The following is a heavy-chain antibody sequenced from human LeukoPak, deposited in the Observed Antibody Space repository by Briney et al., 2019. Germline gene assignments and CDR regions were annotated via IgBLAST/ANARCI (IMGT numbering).Heavy chain of an antibody. V-gene: IGHV3-21*01. CDR1: GFTFSSYG. J-gene: IGHJ3*02. Sequence: GGSLRLSCAASGFTFSSYGMSWVRQAPGKGLEWVSSISSSSSYIYYADSVKGRFTISRDNAKNSLYLQMNSLRAEDTAVYYCARDGLWAFDIWGQGTMVTVSS. CDR3: ARDGLWAFDI. D-gene: IGHD2-21*01. CDR2: ISSSSSYI.